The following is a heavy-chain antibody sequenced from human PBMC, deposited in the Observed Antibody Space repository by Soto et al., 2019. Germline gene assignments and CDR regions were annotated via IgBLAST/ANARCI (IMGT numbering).Heavy chain of an antibody. CDR2: IYYSGST. CDR3: ARGSRDWNDAGLGY. Sequence: SETLSLTCTVSGGSISSYYWSWIRQPPGKGLEWIGYIYYSGSTNYNPSLKSRVTISVDTSKNQFSLKLSSVTAADTAVYYCARGSRDWNDAGLGYWGHGTLVTGS. J-gene: IGHJ4*01. V-gene: IGHV4-59*01. D-gene: IGHD1-1*01. CDR1: GGSISSYY.